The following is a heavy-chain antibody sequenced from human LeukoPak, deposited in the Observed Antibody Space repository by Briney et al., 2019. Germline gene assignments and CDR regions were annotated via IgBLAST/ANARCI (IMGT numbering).Heavy chain of an antibody. J-gene: IGHJ4*02. CDR2: IYYSGST. V-gene: IGHV4-59*01. D-gene: IGHD3-22*01. CDR1: GGSISSYY. Sequence: SETLSLTCTVSGGSISSYYWSWIRQAPGKGLEWIGYIYYSGSTNYNPSLKSRVTISVDTSKNQFSLKLSSVTAADTAVYYCARGDYDSSGYPYFDYWGQGTLVTVSS. CDR3: ARGDYDSSGYPYFDY.